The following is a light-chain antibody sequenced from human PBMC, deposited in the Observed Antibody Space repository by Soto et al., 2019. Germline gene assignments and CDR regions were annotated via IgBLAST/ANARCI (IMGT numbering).Light chain of an antibody. CDR1: QSISSW. V-gene: IGKV1-5*01. Sequence: IQMTQCPPCLSAWVGDRVTITCRASQSISSWLAWYQQKPGKAPKLLIYDASSLESGVPSRFSGSGSGTEFTLTISSLQPDDFATYYCQQYNSYTWTFGQGTKV. CDR2: DAS. J-gene: IGKJ1*01. CDR3: QQYNSYTWT.